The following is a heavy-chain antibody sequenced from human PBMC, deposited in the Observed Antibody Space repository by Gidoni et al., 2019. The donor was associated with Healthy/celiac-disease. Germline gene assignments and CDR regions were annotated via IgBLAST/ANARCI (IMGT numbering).Heavy chain of an antibody. J-gene: IGHJ5*02. CDR1: GYSPSNATMG. CDR2: IFSNDEK. Sequence: QVTTKEPAPVLVKPTETLTLTCTVSGYSPSNATMGVSCIRQTPGKALECLAHIFSNDEKSYSTSLKNRLTISEYTSKSRVVLTMTTMDPVDTATYYCARFQLDSSLVDPWGQGTLVTVSS. V-gene: IGHV2-26*01. CDR3: ARFQLDSSLVDP. D-gene: IGHD1-1*01.